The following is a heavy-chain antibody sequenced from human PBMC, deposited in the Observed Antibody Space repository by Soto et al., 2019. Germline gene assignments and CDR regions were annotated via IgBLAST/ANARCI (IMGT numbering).Heavy chain of an antibody. CDR3: ARGGNRDWFDP. Sequence: GGSLRLSCAASGFTFSSYGMHWVRQAPGKGLEWVAVIWYDGSNKYYADSVKGRFTISRDNSKNTLYPQMNSLRAEDTAVYYCARGGNRDWFDPWGQGTLVTVSS. J-gene: IGHJ5*02. CDR1: GFTFSSYG. V-gene: IGHV3-33*08. CDR2: IWYDGSNK.